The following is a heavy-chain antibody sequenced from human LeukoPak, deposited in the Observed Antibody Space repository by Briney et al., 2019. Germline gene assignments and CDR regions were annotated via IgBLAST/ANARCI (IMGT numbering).Heavy chain of an antibody. CDR1: GFTFSSYG. CDR3: AKVGDTYYYMDV. D-gene: IGHD3-10*01. Sequence: GGSLRLSCAASGFTFSSYGMHWVRQAPGKGLEWVAFIRYDGSNKYYADSVKGRFTISRDNSKNTLYLQMNSLRAEDTAVYYCAKVGDTYYYMDVWGKGTTVTVSS. CDR2: IRYDGSNK. V-gene: IGHV3-30*02. J-gene: IGHJ6*03.